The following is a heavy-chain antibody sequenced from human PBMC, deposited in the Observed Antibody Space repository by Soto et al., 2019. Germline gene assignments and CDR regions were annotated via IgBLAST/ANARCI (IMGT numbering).Heavy chain of an antibody. V-gene: IGHV4-4*07. CDR3: PRDNNDFWSLYPLAFDY. CDR1: GGSLTKYY. Sequence: SETLSLTCTVSGGSLTKYYWSWIRQPAGKGLEWIGRVSTSGNVVSKASLRSRLTMSVDTSKNQFSLRLTSVTAADTAVYYCPRDNNDFWSLYPLAFDYWGQGALVTVSS. D-gene: IGHD3-3*01. CDR2: VSTSGNV. J-gene: IGHJ4*02.